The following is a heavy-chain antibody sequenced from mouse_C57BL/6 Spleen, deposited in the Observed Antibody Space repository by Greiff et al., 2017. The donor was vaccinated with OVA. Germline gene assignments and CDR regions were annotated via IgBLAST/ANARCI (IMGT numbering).Heavy chain of an antibody. CDR3: ARANGYYLFAY. D-gene: IGHD2-3*01. Sequence: EVQLVESEGGLVQPGSSMKLSCTASGFTFSDYYMAWVRQVPEKGLEWVANINYDGSSTYYLDSLKSRFIISRDNAKNILYLQMSSLKSEDTATYYCARANGYYLFAYWGQGTLVTVSA. J-gene: IGHJ3*01. CDR1: GFTFSDYY. CDR2: INYDGSST. V-gene: IGHV5-16*01.